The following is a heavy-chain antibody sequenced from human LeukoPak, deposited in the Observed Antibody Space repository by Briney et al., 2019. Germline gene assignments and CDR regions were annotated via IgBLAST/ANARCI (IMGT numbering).Heavy chain of an antibody. J-gene: IGHJ4*02. V-gene: IGHV4-39*07. CDR3: ARDGGLCSGGSCPFDY. D-gene: IGHD2-15*01. CDR2: TYYSGST. Sequence: PSETLSLTCTVSGGSISSSSYYWGWIRQPPGKGLEWIGSTYYSGSTYYNPSLKSRVTISVDTSKNQFSLKLSSVTAADTAVYYCARDGGLCSGGSCPFDYWGQGTLVTVSS. CDR1: GGSISSSSYY.